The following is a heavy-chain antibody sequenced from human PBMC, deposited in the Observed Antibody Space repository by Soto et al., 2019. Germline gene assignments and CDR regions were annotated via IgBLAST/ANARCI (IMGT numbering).Heavy chain of an antibody. CDR1: GFTFSSYA. J-gene: IGHJ4*02. CDR3: AKDGSGYCISPSCYSVDY. D-gene: IGHD2-2*01. CDR2: ISGSGGST. Sequence: GGSLRLSCAASGFTFSSYAMSWVRQAPGKGLECVSAISGSGGSTYYADSVKGRFTVSRDNSKNTLYLQMNSLRAEDTAVYYCAKDGSGYCISPSCYSVDYWGQGTLVTVSS. V-gene: IGHV3-23*01.